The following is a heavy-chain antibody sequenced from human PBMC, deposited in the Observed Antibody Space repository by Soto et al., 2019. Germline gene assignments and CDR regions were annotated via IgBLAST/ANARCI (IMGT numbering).Heavy chain of an antibody. Sequence: ASVKVSCKASGYTFTSYYMHWVRQAPGQGLEWMGIINPSGGSTSYAQKFQGRVTMTRDTSTSTVYMELSSLRSEDTAVYYCARDSGLGYCTNGVCYRGAYYYYYGMDVWGQGTTVTVSS. D-gene: IGHD2-8*01. J-gene: IGHJ6*02. CDR3: ARDSGLGYCTNGVCYRGAYYYYYGMDV. CDR2: INPSGGST. V-gene: IGHV1-46*01. CDR1: GYTFTSYY.